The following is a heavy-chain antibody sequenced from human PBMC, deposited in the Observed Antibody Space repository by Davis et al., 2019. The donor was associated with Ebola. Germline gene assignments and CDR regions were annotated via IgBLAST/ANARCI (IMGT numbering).Heavy chain of an antibody. Sequence: AASVKVSCKASGYTFTGYYIHWVRQAPGQGFEWMGWINPNSGGTNYVEKFQGWVTMNRDTSISTAYMELDRPTSDDTAVYYCARGCRTTVIMGDWYFDLWGRGTLVTVSS. CDR1: GYTFTGYY. D-gene: IGHD4-23*01. CDR2: INPNSGGT. J-gene: IGHJ2*01. CDR3: ARGCRTTVIMGDWYFDL. V-gene: IGHV1-2*04.